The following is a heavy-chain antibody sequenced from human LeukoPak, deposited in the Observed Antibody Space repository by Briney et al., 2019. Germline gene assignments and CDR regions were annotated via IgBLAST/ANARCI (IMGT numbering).Heavy chain of an antibody. CDR2: ISCSGGST. V-gene: IGHV3-23*01. CDR1: GFTFNSQA. Sequence: GGSLTLPCAASGFTFNSQAIRRVRQAPGTRLESVFGISCSGGSTYYDASVKSRFTISRDNSKNNLYLQMNSLTAEDTAVYYCAKLGGYSSSSWFDYWGQGTLVTVSS. J-gene: IGHJ4*02. D-gene: IGHD6-6*01. CDR3: AKLGGYSSSSWFDY.